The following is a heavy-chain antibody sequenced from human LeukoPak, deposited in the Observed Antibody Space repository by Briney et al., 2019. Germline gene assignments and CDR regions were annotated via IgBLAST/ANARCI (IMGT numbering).Heavy chain of an antibody. V-gene: IGHV3-23*01. CDR2: ISGSGGST. CDR1: GFTFSSYA. D-gene: IGHD1-26*01. Sequence: SGGSLRLSCAASGFTFSSYAMSWVRQAPGKGLEWVSAISGSGGSTYYADSVKGRFTISRDNSKNTLYLQMNSLRAEDTAVYYCAKDRPSGSYFDYYYMDVWGKGTTVTVSS. CDR3: AKDRPSGSYFDYYYMDV. J-gene: IGHJ6*03.